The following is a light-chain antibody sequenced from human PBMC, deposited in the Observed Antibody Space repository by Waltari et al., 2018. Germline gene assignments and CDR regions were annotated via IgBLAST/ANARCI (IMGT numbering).Light chain of an antibody. Sequence: DTQMTQSPPTLSASVGDRVSITCRASRSISDWLAWYQQKPGKAPKLLIYKASNLKSGVPSRFGGSGSRTEFTLTISSLQPDDFATYYCQQYDGPSWTFGQGTKVEIK. CDR2: KAS. J-gene: IGKJ1*01. V-gene: IGKV1-5*03. CDR3: QQYDGPSWT. CDR1: RSISDW.